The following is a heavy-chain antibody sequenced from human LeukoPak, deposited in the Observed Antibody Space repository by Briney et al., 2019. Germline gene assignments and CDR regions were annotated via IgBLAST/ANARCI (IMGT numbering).Heavy chain of an antibody. CDR1: NGSISSSGYY. CDR2: IYHSGST. V-gene: IGHV4-39*07. J-gene: IGHJ4*02. CDR3: ARTHGSGTYRDY. Sequence: SETLSLTCSVSNGSISSSGYYWGWVRQSPEKGLEWIGGIYHSGSTYYNPSLKSRVTISVDTSKNQFSLKLTSVTAADTAVYYCARTHGSGTYRDYWGQGTLVTVSS. D-gene: IGHD3-10*01.